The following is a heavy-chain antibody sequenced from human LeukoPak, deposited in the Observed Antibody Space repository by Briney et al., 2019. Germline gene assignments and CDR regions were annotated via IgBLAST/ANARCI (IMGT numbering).Heavy chain of an antibody. CDR3: ARRTVRGVIKY. CDR1: GGSFSGYY. J-gene: IGHJ4*02. V-gene: IGHV4-34*12. Sequence: KASETLSLTCAVYGGSFSGYYWSWIRQPPGKGLEWIGEIIHSGRTNYNPSLKSRVTISVDTSKNQFSLKLSSVTAADTAVYYCARRTVRGVIKYWDQGSLVTVSS. D-gene: IGHD3-10*01. CDR2: IIHSGRT.